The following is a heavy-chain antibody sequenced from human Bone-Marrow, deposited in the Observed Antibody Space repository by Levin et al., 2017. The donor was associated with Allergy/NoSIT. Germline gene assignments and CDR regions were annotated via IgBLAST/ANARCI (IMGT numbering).Heavy chain of an antibody. CDR2: ISYDGTNK. D-gene: IGHD5-18*01. CDR1: GFTFSTYG. CDR3: AIAGTAMSTGALDI. J-gene: IGHJ3*02. Sequence: GESLKISCAASGFTFSTYGLHWVRQAPGKGLEWVAVISYDGTNKYYADSVKGRFTISRDNSKNTLYLQMNSLRAEDTAVFYCAIAGTAMSTGALDIWGQGKVVTVSS. V-gene: IGHV3-30*03.